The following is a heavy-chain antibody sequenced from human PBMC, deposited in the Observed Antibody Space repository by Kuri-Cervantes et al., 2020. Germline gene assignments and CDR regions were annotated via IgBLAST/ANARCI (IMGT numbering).Heavy chain of an antibody. Sequence: GGSLRLSCAASGFTFDDYAMHWVRQAPGKGLEWVSGISWNSGSIDYADSVKGRFTISRDNAKNSLYLQMNSLRAEDTAVYYCARDWVGATFDYYYYGMDVWGQGTTVTVSS. V-gene: IGHV3-9*01. J-gene: IGHJ6*01. D-gene: IGHD1-26*01. CDR3: ARDWVGATFDYYYYGMDV. CDR2: ISWNSGSI. CDR1: GFTFDDYA.